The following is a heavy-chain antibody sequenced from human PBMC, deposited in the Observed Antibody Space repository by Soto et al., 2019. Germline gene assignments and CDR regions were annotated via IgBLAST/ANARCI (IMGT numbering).Heavy chain of an antibody. J-gene: IGHJ5*02. D-gene: IGHD4-17*01. CDR3: ARSGPLDYGDYVLLNWFVP. CDR1: CGSISSGGYY. CDR2: IYYSGST. V-gene: IGHV4-31*03. Sequence: SETLSVTCTVSCGSISSGGYYWSWIRQHPGKGLEWIGYIYYSGSTYYNPSLKSRVTISVDTSKNQFSLKLSSVTAADTAVYYCARSGPLDYGDYVLLNWFVPWGQGTLVTVSS.